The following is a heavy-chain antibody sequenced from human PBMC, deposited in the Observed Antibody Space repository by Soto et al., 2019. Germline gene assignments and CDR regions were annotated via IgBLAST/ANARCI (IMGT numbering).Heavy chain of an antibody. CDR2: IIPIFGAP. J-gene: IGHJ4*02. D-gene: IGHD5-18*01. V-gene: IGHV1-69*01. CDR1: GGTFSNTA. Sequence: QVQLVQSGAEVKKPGSSVKVSCKASGGTFSNTAFIWVRQAPGQGLEWMGGIIPIFGAPNYAQKFQGRVMISADDSASKAYMELNTLTSEDTAVYYCATPAEPLDTAMLKGLAHWAQGTLVTVSS. CDR3: ATPAEPLDTAMLKGLAH.